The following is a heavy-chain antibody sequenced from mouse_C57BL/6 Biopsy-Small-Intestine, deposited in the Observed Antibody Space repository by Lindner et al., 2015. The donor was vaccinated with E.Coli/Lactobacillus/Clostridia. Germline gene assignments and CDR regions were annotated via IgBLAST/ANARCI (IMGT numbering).Heavy chain of an antibody. Sequence: VQLQESGAELVRPGASVTLSCKASGYTFTDYEMHWVKQTPVHGLEWIGAIDPETGGTAYSQKFKGKATLTADKSSSTAYMELRSLTSEDSAVYYCTKYYDYDWFAYWGQGTLVTVSA. CDR3: TKYYDYDWFAY. CDR2: IDPETGGT. D-gene: IGHD2-4*01. CDR1: GYTFTDYE. V-gene: IGHV1-15*01. J-gene: IGHJ3*01.